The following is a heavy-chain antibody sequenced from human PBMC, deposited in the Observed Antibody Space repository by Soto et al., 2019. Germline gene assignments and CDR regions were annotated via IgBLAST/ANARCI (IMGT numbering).Heavy chain of an antibody. Sequence: GSVKVCCKSTGYTFTNNDFSWVRQASGQGLEWMGWMNPGSGDTGYAQKFQGRVTMTRDITTATAYMELSSLRSEDTAIYYCARMASFGSLNWFDPWGQGTMVTVSS. CDR3: ARMASFGSLNWFDP. CDR2: MNPGSGDT. D-gene: IGHD3-10*01. CDR1: GYTFTNND. J-gene: IGHJ5*02. V-gene: IGHV1-8*01.